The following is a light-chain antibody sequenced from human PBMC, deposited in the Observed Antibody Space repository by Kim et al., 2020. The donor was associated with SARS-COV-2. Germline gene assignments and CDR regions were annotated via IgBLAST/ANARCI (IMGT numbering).Light chain of an antibody. CDR2: GAF. CDR1: QGISNY. Sequence: ASVGDRVPITCRASQGISNYLAWYRQNPDKAPKLLIYGAFTLQSGVPSRFSGSGSGTEFTLTISSLQPEDFATYSCQQFNVYPRTFGQGTKVDIK. V-gene: IGKV1-9*01. CDR3: QQFNVYPRT. J-gene: IGKJ1*01.